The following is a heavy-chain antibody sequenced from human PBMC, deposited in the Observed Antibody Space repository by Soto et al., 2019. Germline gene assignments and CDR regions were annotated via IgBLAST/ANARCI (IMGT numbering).Heavy chain of an antibody. D-gene: IGHD2-2*01. CDR3: ARHLTSSTSFAFDI. V-gene: IGHV4-39*01. CDR1: GGSISSSSYY. Sequence: SETLSLTCTVSGGSISSSSYYWGGIRQPPGKGLEWIGGSYYSGSTYYNPSLKSRVPISVDTSKNQFSLKLSSVTAADTAVYYCARHLTSSTSFAFDIWGQGTMVTVSS. J-gene: IGHJ3*02. CDR2: SYYSGST.